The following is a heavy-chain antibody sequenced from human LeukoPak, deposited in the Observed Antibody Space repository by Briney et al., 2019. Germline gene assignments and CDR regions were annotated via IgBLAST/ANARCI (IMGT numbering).Heavy chain of an antibody. V-gene: IGHV4-39*01. CDR2: IYYSGST. D-gene: IGHD4-17*01. CDR1: GGSISSSSYY. CDR3: ARLNDYGDYVAH. J-gene: IGHJ4*02. Sequence: SETLSLTCTASGGSISSSSYYWGWIRQPPGKGLEWIGNIYYSGSTYYNPSLKSRVTISEDTSKNQFSLKLSSVTAADTAVYYCARLNDYGDYVAHWGQGTLVTVSS.